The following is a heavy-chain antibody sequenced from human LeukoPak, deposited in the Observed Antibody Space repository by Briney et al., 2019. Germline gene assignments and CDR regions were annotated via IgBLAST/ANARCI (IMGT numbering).Heavy chain of an antibody. J-gene: IGHJ4*02. CDR1: GYTFTSYD. D-gene: IGHD2-2*01. CDR2: MNPNSGNT. V-gene: IGHV1-8*01. CDR3: ARGREVPAAHNDY. Sequence: ASVKVSCKASGYTFTSYDINWVRQATGQGLEWMGWMNPNSGNTGYAQKFQGRVTMTRNTSLSTAYMELSSLRSEDTAVYYCARGREVPAAHNDYWGQGTLVTVSS.